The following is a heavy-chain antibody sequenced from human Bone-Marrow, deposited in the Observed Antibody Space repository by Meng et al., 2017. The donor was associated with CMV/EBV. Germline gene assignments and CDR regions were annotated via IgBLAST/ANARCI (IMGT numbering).Heavy chain of an antibody. CDR1: GVSVRNGDYY. CDR3: ARGRMSITIFGVVINWFDP. D-gene: IGHD3-3*01. CDR2: VHYSGRT. J-gene: IGHJ5*02. Sequence: SETLSLTCSVTGVSVRNGDYYWFWIRQSPGKGLEWIGYVHYSGRTNYNPSLMSRVTISVDTSKNQFSLKLSSVTAADTAVYYCARGRMSITIFGVVINWFDPWGQGTLVTVSS. V-gene: IGHV4-61*08.